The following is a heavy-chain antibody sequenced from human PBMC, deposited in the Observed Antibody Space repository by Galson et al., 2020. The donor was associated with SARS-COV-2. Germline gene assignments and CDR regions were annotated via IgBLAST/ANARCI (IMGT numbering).Heavy chain of an antibody. CDR1: GFTFGDYA. Sequence: GESLKISCTASGFTFGDYAMSWFRQAPGKGPAWVGFIRSKAYGGTTEYAASVKGRFTISRDDSKSIAYLQMNSLKTEDTAVYYCTRAGIQLWLLDWFDPWGQGTLVTVSS. D-gene: IGHD5-18*01. CDR3: TRAGIQLWLLDWFDP. V-gene: IGHV3-49*03. J-gene: IGHJ5*02. CDR2: IRSKAYGGTT.